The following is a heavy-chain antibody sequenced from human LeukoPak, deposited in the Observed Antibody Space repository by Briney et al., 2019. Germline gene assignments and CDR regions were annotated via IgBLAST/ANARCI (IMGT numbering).Heavy chain of an antibody. Sequence: GGSLRLSCAASGFTFSSYWMSWVRQAPGKGLEWVANIKQDGSEKYYVDSVKGRFTISRDNSKNTLYLQMNSLRAEDTAVYYCAKDQHYYDSSGYEHWGQGTLVTVSS. J-gene: IGHJ4*02. CDR2: IKQDGSEK. D-gene: IGHD3-22*01. CDR3: AKDQHYYDSSGYEH. CDR1: GFTFSSYW. V-gene: IGHV3-7*03.